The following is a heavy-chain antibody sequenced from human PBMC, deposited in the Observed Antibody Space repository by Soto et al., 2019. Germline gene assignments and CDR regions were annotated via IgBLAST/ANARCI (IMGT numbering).Heavy chain of an antibody. V-gene: IGHV3-74*01. Sequence: PGGSLRLSCAASGFTFSSYWMHWVRQAPGKGLVWVSRINSDGSSTSYADSVKGRFTISRDNAKNTLYLQMNSLRAEDTAVYYCARGGTYYVYYYGMDVWGQGTTVTVSS. CDR2: INSDGSST. CDR3: ARGGTYYVYYYGMDV. CDR1: GFTFSSYW. D-gene: IGHD1-26*01. J-gene: IGHJ6*02.